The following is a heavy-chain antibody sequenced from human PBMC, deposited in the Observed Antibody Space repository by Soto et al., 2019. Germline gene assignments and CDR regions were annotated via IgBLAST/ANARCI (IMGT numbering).Heavy chain of an antibody. CDR1: GFTFSSYG. J-gene: IGHJ3*02. Sequence: QVQLVESGGGVVQPGRSLRLSCAASGFTFSSYGMHWVSQAPGKGLEWVAVIWYDGSNKYYADSVKGRFTISRDNSKNTLYLQMNSLRAEDTAVYYCARGEGQPPNQDQLVGMGFAFDIWGQGTMVTVSS. D-gene: IGHD6-6*01. V-gene: IGHV3-33*01. CDR2: IWYDGSNK. CDR3: ARGEGQPPNQDQLVGMGFAFDI.